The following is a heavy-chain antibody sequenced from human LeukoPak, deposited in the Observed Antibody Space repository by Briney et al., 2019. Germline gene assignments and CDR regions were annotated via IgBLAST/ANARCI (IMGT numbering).Heavy chain of an antibody. Sequence: PETLSLTCAVYGGSFSGYYWSWIRQPPGKGLEWIGEINHSGSTNYNPSLKSRVTISVDTSKNQFSLKLSSVTAADTALYYCASTSPKYYYESSGYSSLFDNWGQGTLVTVSS. J-gene: IGHJ4*02. CDR3: ASTSPKYYYESSGYSSLFDN. CDR2: INHSGST. CDR1: GGSFSGYY. D-gene: IGHD3-22*01. V-gene: IGHV4-34*01.